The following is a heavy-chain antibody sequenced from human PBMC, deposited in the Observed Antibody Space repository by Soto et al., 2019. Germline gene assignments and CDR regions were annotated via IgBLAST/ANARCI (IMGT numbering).Heavy chain of an antibody. V-gene: IGHV3-23*01. Sequence: EVQLLESGGGLVQPGGSLRLSCAASGFTFSTYAMTWFRQAPGKGPEWVSRIGDSEGETTHYADSVKGRFTISRDNGKNTLYRQMNSLRVEDTAIYYCAKGYCGGGRCYDLDNWFDSWGQGTRVTVSS. CDR2: IGDSEGETT. J-gene: IGHJ5*01. D-gene: IGHD2-15*01. CDR3: AKGYCGGGRCYDLDNWFDS. CDR1: GFTFSTYA.